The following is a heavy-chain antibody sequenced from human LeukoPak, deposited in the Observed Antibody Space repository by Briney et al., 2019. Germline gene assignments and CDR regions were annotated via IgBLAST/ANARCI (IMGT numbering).Heavy chain of an antibody. J-gene: IGHJ6*02. Sequence: PSETLSLTCTVSGGSISSYYWSWIRQPPGKGLEWIGYIYYSGSTNYNPSLKSRVTISVDTSKNQFSLKLSSVTAADTVVYYCARRGIAAAGYYYYYYGMDVWGQGTTVTVSS. D-gene: IGHD6-13*01. CDR3: ARRGIAAAGYYYYYYGMDV. V-gene: IGHV4-59*08. CDR2: IYYSGST. CDR1: GGSISSYY.